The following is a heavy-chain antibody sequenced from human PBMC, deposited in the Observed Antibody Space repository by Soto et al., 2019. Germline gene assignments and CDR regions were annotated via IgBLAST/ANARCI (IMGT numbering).Heavy chain of an antibody. CDR2: IYSIGST. D-gene: IGHD3-22*01. Sequence: SETLSLTCTVSGGSVSSGSYYWSWIRQPPGKGLEWIGYIYSIGSTNYSPSLKSRVSMSLDTSKNQFSLKLRSVTAADTAVYYCARTYYFDSSGSGWGQGTLVTVSS. V-gene: IGHV4-61*01. CDR1: GGSVSSGSYY. CDR3: ARTYYFDSSGSG. J-gene: IGHJ4*02.